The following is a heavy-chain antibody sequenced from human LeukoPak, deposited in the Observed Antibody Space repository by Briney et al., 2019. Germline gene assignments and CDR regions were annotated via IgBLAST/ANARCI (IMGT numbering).Heavy chain of an antibody. CDR3: AREIGGNLHYDY. V-gene: IGHV1-2*04. CDR2: INPKSGGT. Sequence: GGSLRLSCAASGFTFSSYGMHWVRQAPGQGLEWMGWINPKSGGTNYAQNFQGWVTMTRDTSVRTAYMELSRLISDDTAVYYCAREIGGNLHYDYWGQGALVTVSS. CDR1: GFTFSSYG. D-gene: IGHD4-23*01. J-gene: IGHJ4*02.